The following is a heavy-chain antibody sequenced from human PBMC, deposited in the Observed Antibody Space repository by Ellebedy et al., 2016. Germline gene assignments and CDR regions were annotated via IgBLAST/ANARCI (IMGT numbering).Heavy chain of an antibody. CDR3: ARDGYGDYREYFDY. D-gene: IGHD4-17*01. V-gene: IGHV3-30-3*01. CDR2: VSYDGSNK. CDR1: GFTFSSYV. Sequence: GGSLRLSCAASGFTFSSYVMHWVRQAPGKGLEWVAVVSYDGSNKYYADSVKGRFTISRDNSKNTLYLQMNSLRAEDTAVYYCARDGYGDYREYFDYWGQGTLVTVSS. J-gene: IGHJ4*02.